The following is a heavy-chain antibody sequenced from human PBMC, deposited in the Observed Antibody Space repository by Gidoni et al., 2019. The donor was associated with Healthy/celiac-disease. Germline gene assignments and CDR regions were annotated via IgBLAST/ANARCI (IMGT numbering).Heavy chain of an antibody. CDR2: IDPSDSYT. CDR1: GYSFTSYW. CDR3: ASGHTAMVTDYYYMDV. D-gene: IGHD5-18*01. V-gene: IGHV5-10-1*03. J-gene: IGHJ6*03. Sequence: EVQLLQSGAEVKKPGESLRISCKGSGYSFTSYWISWVRQMPGKGLEWMGRIDPSDSYTNYSPSFQGHVTISADKSISTAYLQWSSLKASDTAMYYCASGHTAMVTDYYYMDVWVKGTTVTVSS.